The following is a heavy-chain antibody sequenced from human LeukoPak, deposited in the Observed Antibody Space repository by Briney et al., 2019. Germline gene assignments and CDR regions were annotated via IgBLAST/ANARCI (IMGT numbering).Heavy chain of an antibody. D-gene: IGHD3-22*01. CDR3: AREGETYYYDSSGYQLDY. CDR1: GFTFDDYG. CDR2: INWNGGST. Sequence: GGSLRLSCAASGFTFDDYGMSWVRQAPGKGLEWVSGINWNGGSTGYADSVKGRFTISRDNAKNSLYLQMNSLRAEDTALYYCAREGETYYYDSSGYQLDYWGQGTLVTVSS. J-gene: IGHJ4*02. V-gene: IGHV3-20*04.